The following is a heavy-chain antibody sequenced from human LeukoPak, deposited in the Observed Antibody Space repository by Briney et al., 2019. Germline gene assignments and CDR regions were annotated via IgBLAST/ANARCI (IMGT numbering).Heavy chain of an antibody. CDR2: INAYNGNT. CDR1: GYTFTSYG. CDR3: ARGAGIAVASDY. J-gene: IGHJ4*02. D-gene: IGHD6-13*01. V-gene: IGHV1-18*01. Sequence: ASVTVSCKASGYTFTSYGINWVRQAPGQGLEWMGWINAYNGNTNYAQKLQGRVTMTTDTSTSTAYMELRSLRSDDTAVYYCARGAGIAVASDYWGQGTLVTVSS.